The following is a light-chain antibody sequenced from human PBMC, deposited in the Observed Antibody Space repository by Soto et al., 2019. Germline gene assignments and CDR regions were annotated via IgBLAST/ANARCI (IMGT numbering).Light chain of an antibody. Sequence: EVVLTQSPVTLSLSPGERATLSCRASQSVSSPYLAWYQQKTGQPPRLLIYGASSRATDIPDRFIGSGYGTEFTLTIARLAPEDFAMYYCQQYGSSPFTFGPGTKVDI. CDR1: QSVSSPY. CDR3: QQYGSSPFT. V-gene: IGKV3-20*01. CDR2: GAS. J-gene: IGKJ3*01.